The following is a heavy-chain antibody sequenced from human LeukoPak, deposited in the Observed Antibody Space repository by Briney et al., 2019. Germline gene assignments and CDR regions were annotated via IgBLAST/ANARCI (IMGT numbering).Heavy chain of an antibody. Sequence: GGSLRLSCAASGFTFSSYSMNWVRQAPGKGLEWVSSISSSSSYIYYADSVKGRFTISRDNTKNSLYLQMNSLRAEDTAVYYCAREEYSGSYYFDYWGQGTLVTVSS. CDR2: ISSSSSYI. CDR1: GFTFSSYS. J-gene: IGHJ4*02. CDR3: AREEYSGSYYFDY. V-gene: IGHV3-21*01. D-gene: IGHD1-26*01.